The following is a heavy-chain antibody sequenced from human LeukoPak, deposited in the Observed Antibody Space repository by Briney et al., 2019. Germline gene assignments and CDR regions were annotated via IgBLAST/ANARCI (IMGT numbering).Heavy chain of an antibody. CDR2: ISGSGGST. CDR1: GFTFSSYA. CDR3: ARMYSSSWSPLGY. J-gene: IGHJ4*02. Sequence: GGSLRLSCAASGFTFSSYAMSWVRQAPGKGLEWVSGISGSGGSTYYADSVKGRFTISGDNSKNTLYLQMNSLRAEDTAVYYCARMYSSSWSPLGYWGQGTLVTVSS. V-gene: IGHV3-23*01. D-gene: IGHD6-13*01.